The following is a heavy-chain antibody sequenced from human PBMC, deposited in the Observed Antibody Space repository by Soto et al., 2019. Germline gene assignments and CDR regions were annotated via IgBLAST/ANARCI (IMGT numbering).Heavy chain of an antibody. CDR2: INGDGSRT. V-gene: IGHV3-74*01. J-gene: IGHJ3*02. D-gene: IGHD2-21*01. Sequence: EVQLVESGGALIQPGGSLRLSCAASGFTFSSYWMHWVRQAPGKGLVWVSRINGDGSRTNYADSVQGRFAISRDNAKNTVYLQMNSLRAEETAVYYCARGVRGAYGLDIWGQGTMVTLSS. CDR3: ARGVRGAYGLDI. CDR1: GFTFSSYW.